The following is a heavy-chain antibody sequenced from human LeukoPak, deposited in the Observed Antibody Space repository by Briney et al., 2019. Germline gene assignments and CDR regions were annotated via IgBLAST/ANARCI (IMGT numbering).Heavy chain of an antibody. J-gene: IGHJ6*03. D-gene: IGHD6-6*01. CDR2: IYHSGST. Sequence: LETLSLTCAVSGYSISSDYYWGWIRQPPGEGLEWIGTIYHSGSTYSNPSLSSRVTISVDTSKNQFSLRLSSVTAADTAVYYCATRPYYYYHMDVWGKGTTVTVSS. CDR1: GYSISSDYY. V-gene: IGHV4-38-2*01. CDR3: ATRPYYYYHMDV.